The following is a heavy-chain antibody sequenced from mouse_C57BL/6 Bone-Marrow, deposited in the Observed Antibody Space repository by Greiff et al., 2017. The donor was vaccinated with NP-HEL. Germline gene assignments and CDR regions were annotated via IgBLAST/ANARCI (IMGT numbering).Heavy chain of an antibody. CDR1: GYSITSGYY. CDR2: ISYDGSN. CDR3: ANLWPRKGYYFDY. D-gene: IGHD1-1*02. Sequence: EVQVVESGPGLVKPSQSLSLTCSVTGYSITSGYYWNWIRQFPGNKLEWMGYISYDGSNNYNPSLKNRISITRDTSKNQFFLKLNSVTTEDTATYYCANLWPRKGYYFDYWGQGTTLTVSS. J-gene: IGHJ2*01. V-gene: IGHV3-6*01.